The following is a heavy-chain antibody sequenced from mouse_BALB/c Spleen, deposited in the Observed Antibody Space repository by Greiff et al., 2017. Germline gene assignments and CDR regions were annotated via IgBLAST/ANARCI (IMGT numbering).Heavy chain of an antibody. CDR3: AREETGRFAY. Sequence: EVQRVESGPGLVKPSQSLSLTCSVTGYSITSGYYWNWIRQFPGNKLEWMGYISYDGSNNYNPSLKNRISITRDTSKNQFFLKLNSVTTEDTATYYCAREETGRFAYWGQGTLVTVSA. J-gene: IGHJ3*01. CDR1: GYSITSGYY. D-gene: IGHD4-1*01. CDR2: ISYDGSN. V-gene: IGHV3-6*02.